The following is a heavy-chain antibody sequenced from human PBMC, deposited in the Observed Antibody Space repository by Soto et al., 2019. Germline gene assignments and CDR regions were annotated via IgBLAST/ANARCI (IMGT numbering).Heavy chain of an antibody. CDR2: FYYSVSA. Sequence: TNNDYYQSWSRQPPGKGLGWLGYFYYSVSAYNNLSLKSRLTMSVDTSKNQFSLKLTSVTAADTAVYYCASAPGPYYHGMDVWGQGTTVT. V-gene: IGHV4-30-4*01. J-gene: IGHJ6*02. CDR1: TNNDYY. D-gene: IGHD3-10*01. CDR3: ASAPGPYYHGMDV.